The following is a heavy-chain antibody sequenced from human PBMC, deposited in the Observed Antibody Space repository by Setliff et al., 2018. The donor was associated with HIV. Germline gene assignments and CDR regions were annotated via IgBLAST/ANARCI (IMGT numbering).Heavy chain of an antibody. V-gene: IGHV4-34*01. CDR1: GGPFSGYY. CDR3: ARDSEPMSGNWYDY. Sequence: SETLSLTCAVYGGPFSGYYWGWIRQSPGMGLEWIGEVHHSGRTTNYNPSLKSRVTMSVDTSKNQFSLKLTSVTAADTGTYYCARDSEPMSGNWYDYWGQGTLVTVSS. CDR2: VHHSGRTT. D-gene: IGHD1-1*01. J-gene: IGHJ4*02.